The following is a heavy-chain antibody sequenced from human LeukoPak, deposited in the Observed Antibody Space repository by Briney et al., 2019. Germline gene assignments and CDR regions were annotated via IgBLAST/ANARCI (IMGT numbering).Heavy chain of an antibody. J-gene: IGHJ4*02. D-gene: IGHD6-19*01. CDR1: GFTFSSYA. V-gene: IGHV3-23*01. Sequence: GGSLRLSCAASGFTFSSYAMSWVRQAPGKGLEWASAISGSSGNTYYADSVKGRFTISRDNSKDTLYLQMNSLGVEDTAIYYCAKGKTGAGTGGHNFDYWGQGTLVTISS. CDR2: ISGSSGNT. CDR3: AKGKTGAGTGGHNFDY.